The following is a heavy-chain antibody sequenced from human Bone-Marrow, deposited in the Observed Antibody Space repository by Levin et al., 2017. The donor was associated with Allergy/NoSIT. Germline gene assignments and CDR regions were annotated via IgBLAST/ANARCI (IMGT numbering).Heavy chain of an antibody. CDR3: ARSKRNNSPYYFDH. CDR2: ISANGGTT. Sequence: PGESLKISCATSGFAFSTYAMAWVRQAPGKELEWVSAISANGGTTYSPDSMKGRFIISRDNSKGALFLQMNNLRPEDSALFYCARSKRNNSPYYFDHWGHGTLVTVSS. V-gene: IGHV3-23*01. CDR1: GFAFSTYA. J-gene: IGHJ4*03. D-gene: IGHD3-10*01.